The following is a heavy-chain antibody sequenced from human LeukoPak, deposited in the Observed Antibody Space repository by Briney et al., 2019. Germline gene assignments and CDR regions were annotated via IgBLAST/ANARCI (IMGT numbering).Heavy chain of an antibody. D-gene: IGHD6-13*01. J-gene: IGHJ6*03. Sequence: SVKVSCKASGGTFSSYAISWVRQAPGQGLEWMGGIIPIFGTANYAQKFQGRVTITADESTSTAYMELSSLRSEDTAVYYCAVEGYSSSWYVDYYYMDVWGKGTTVTVSS. CDR2: IIPIFGTA. CDR3: AVEGYSSSWYVDYYYMDV. V-gene: IGHV1-69*01. CDR1: GGTFSSYA.